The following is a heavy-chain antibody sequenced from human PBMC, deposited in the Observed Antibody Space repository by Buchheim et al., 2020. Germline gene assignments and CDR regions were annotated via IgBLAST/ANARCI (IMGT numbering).Heavy chain of an antibody. CDR2: IYYTGKT. CDR1: GDSISSSTYY. D-gene: IGHD1-7*01. J-gene: IGHJ1*01. CDR3: ASSYWNLYFQH. Sequence: QLQLQESGPGLVKPSETLSLNCTVSGDSISSSTYYWGWIRQPPGKGLEWVGSIYYTGKTFYNPSLNSRVTISADPSKNQFSLRLDSVTASDTAVYYCASSYWNLYFQHWGQGTL. V-gene: IGHV4-39*01.